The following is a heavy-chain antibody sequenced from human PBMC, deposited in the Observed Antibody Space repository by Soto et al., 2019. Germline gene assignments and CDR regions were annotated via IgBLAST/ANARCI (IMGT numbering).Heavy chain of an antibody. Sequence: QVQLVQSGAEVKKPGSSVKVSCKASGGTFSDYAISWVRQAPGQGLEWIGGIIPIFDTADYAQKFQGRVTITAAGSTGTTYMELSSLRSEDTAVYYCSRAIYYDSGTYAATFYYYGMDVWGQGTTVTVSS. CDR1: GGTFSDYA. D-gene: IGHD3-10*01. CDR2: IIPIFDTA. J-gene: IGHJ6*02. V-gene: IGHV1-69*01. CDR3: SRAIYYDSGTYAATFYYYGMDV.